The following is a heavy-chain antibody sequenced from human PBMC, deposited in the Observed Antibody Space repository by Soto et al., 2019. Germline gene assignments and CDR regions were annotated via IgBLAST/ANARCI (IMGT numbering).Heavy chain of an antibody. CDR3: ARVIAARPDYGMDV. Sequence: ASVKVSCKTSGYTFTDHGLSWVRQAPGQGLEWLGWVSPYNGNTKYAQKFQGRVTMTTDTSTRTPYMELRSLRPDDTAVYYCARVIAARPDYGMDVWGQGTTVTVSS. CDR1: GYTFTDHG. V-gene: IGHV1-18*01. J-gene: IGHJ6*02. CDR2: VSPYNGNT. D-gene: IGHD6-6*01.